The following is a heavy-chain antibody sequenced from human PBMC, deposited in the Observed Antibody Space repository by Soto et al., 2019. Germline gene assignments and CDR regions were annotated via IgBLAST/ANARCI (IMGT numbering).Heavy chain of an antibody. CDR3: AAEPRWELLPNRFDP. CDR2: IYHSGST. Sequence: PSETLSLTCTVSGGSVRDGSYYWAWLRQPPGKGLEWIGHIYHSGSTIYNPSLKSRVTISIDTSKSQFSLNLNSMTAADTAVYYCAAEPRWELLPNRFDPWGQGTLVTVS. CDR1: GGSVRDGSYY. V-gene: IGHV4-61*01. J-gene: IGHJ5*02. D-gene: IGHD1-26*01.